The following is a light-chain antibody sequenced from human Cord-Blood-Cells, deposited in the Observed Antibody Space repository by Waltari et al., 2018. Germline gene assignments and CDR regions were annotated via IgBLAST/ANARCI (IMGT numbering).Light chain of an antibody. J-gene: IGLJ3*02. CDR3: AAWDDSLNGPV. V-gene: IGLV1-44*01. CDR1: SSNIGSTT. Sequence: QSVLTQPPSASGTPGQRVTISCSGSSSNIGSTTVNWCQQLPGTAPKLLIYSNNQRPSGVPDRFSGSKSGTSASLAISGLQSEDEADYYCAAWDDSLNGPVFGGGTKLTVL. CDR2: SNN.